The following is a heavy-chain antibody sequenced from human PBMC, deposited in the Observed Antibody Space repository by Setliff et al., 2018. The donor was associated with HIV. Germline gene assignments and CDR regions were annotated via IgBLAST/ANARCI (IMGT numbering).Heavy chain of an antibody. CDR3: AREGSFVPAAPLGNGNRILDF. D-gene: IGHD2-2*01. J-gene: IGHJ4*02. Sequence: SETLSLTCTVSEYSISDGHYWGWIRQPPGKGLEWIASIYYSGTTYYNPSLKSRVTMSVDMSKNQVSLKLSSVSSLRSEDTAVYYCAREGSFVPAAPLGNGNRILDFWGQGTLVTVS. CDR1: EYSISDGHY. V-gene: IGHV4-38-2*02. CDR2: IYYSGTT.